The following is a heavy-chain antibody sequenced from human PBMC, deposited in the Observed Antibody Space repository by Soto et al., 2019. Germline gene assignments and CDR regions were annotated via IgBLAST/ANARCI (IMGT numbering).Heavy chain of an antibody. J-gene: IGHJ4*02. CDR2: ISYDGSNK. D-gene: IGHD4-17*01. V-gene: IGHV3-30-3*01. CDR1: GFTFSSYA. CDR3: ARGIGDYLDY. Sequence: PGGSMRLSCAASGFTFSSYAMHWVRQAPGKGLEWVAVISYDGSNKYYADSVKGRFTISRDNSKNTLYLQMNSLRAGDTAVYYCARGIGDYLDYWGQGTLVTVSS.